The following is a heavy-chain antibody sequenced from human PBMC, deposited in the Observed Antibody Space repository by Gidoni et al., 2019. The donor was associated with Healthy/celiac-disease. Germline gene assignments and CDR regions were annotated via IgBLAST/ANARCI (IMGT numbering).Heavy chain of an antibody. CDR3: ARIGGGGGVVVPAANHGDY. Sequence: QVQLQQWGAGLLKPSETLSLTCAVYGGSFSGYYWCWIRQPPGKGLEWIGEITHSGSTNYNPSLKSRVTISVDTSKNQFSLKLSSVTAADTAVYYCARIGGGGGVVVPAANHGDYWGQGTLVTVSS. CDR2: ITHSGST. J-gene: IGHJ4*02. D-gene: IGHD2-2*01. V-gene: IGHV4-34*01. CDR1: GGSFSGYY.